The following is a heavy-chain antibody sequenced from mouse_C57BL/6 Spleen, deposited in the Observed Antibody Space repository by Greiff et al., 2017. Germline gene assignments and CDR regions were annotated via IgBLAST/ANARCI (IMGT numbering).Heavy chain of an antibody. D-gene: IGHD3-2*02. J-gene: IGHJ2*01. Sequence: EVQGVESGGGLVKPGGSLKLSCAASGFTFSSYAMSWVRQTPEKRLEWVATISDGGSYTYYPDNVKGRFTISRDNAKNNLYLQMSHLKSEDTARYYCARGTAQATGFDYWGQGTTLTVSS. V-gene: IGHV5-4*01. CDR2: ISDGGSYT. CDR1: GFTFSSYA. CDR3: ARGTAQATGFDY.